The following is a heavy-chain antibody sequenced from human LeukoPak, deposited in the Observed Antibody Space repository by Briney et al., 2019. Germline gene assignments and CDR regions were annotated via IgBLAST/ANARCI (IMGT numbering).Heavy chain of an antibody. Sequence: ASVKVSCEASGGTFSSYAISWVRQAPGQGLEWMGRIIPILGIANYAQKFQGRVTITADKSTSTAYMELSSLRSEDTAVYYCASELRNDIVSFDYWGQGTLVTVSS. CDR1: GGTFSSYA. CDR3: ASELRNDIVSFDY. V-gene: IGHV1-69*04. J-gene: IGHJ4*02. D-gene: IGHD1-1*01. CDR2: IIPILGIA.